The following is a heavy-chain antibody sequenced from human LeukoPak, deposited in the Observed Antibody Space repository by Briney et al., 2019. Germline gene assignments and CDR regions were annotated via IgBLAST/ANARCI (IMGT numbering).Heavy chain of an antibody. V-gene: IGHV4-59*02. Sequence: SETLSLTCTVSSGSVWNYYWSCIRQPPGKGLEWIGYIYHSGSTYYNPSLKSRVTISVDRSKNQFSLKLSSVTAADTAVYYCARRGPGPYDYWGQGTLVTVSS. J-gene: IGHJ4*02. CDR1: SGSVWNYY. D-gene: IGHD1-14*01. CDR2: IYHSGST. CDR3: ARRGPGPYDY.